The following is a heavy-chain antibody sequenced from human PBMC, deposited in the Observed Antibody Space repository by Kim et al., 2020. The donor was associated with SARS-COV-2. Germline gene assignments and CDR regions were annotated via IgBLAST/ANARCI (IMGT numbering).Heavy chain of an antibody. CDR2: FDPEDGET. V-gene: IGHV1-24*01. CDR1: GYTLTELS. D-gene: IGHD6-19*01. CDR3: ATGHLYSSGWTFDY. Sequence: ASVKVSCKVSGYTLTELSMHWVRQAPGKGLEWMGGFDPEDGETIYAQKFQGRVTMTEDTSTDTAYMELSSLRSEDTAVYYCATGHLYSSGWTFDYWGQGTLVTVSS. J-gene: IGHJ4*02.